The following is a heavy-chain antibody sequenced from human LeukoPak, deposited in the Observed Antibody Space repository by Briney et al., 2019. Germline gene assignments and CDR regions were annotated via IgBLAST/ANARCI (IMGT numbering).Heavy chain of an antibody. CDR1: GGSISSSSYY. D-gene: IGHD2-15*01. Sequence: SETLSLTCTVSGGSISSSSYYWGWIRQPPGKGLEWIGSIYYSGSTYYNPSLKSRVTISVDTSKNQFSLKLSSVTAADTAVYYCAMDYCSGGSCYSYYFDYWGQGTLVTVSS. CDR2: IYYSGST. J-gene: IGHJ4*02. V-gene: IGHV4-39*07. CDR3: AMDYCSGGSCYSYYFDY.